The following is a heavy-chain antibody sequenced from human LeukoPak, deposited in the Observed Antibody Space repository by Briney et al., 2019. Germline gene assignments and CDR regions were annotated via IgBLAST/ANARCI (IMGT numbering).Heavy chain of an antibody. J-gene: IGHJ5*02. D-gene: IGHD2-15*01. V-gene: IGHV3-23*01. CDR3: AKYYIGYCSGGSCSGGFDP. Sequence: GGSPRLSCTASGFTFNNYAMSWVRQAPGKGLEWVSTISGGGGGTYYADSVKGRFTISRDNSRNTLYLQMNSLRAEDTAVYYCAKYYIGYCSGGSCSGGFDPWGQGTLVTVSS. CDR2: ISGGGGGT. CDR1: GFTFNNYA.